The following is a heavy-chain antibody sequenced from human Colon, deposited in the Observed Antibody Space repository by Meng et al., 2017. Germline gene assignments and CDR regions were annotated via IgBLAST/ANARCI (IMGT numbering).Heavy chain of an antibody. CDR1: GGIFSSYT. CDR3: ATNPLRRDGNNMKLGLTY. Sequence: SVKVSCKASGGIFSSYTVSWVRQAPGQGLEWIGLIIPTFDTTDYAHQFQGRVTISADDSTGTAYMELTSLRSEDTATYYCATNPLRRDGNNMKLGLTYWGQGTLVTVSS. D-gene: IGHD5-24*01. V-gene: IGHV1-69*13. J-gene: IGHJ4*02. CDR2: IIPTFDTT.